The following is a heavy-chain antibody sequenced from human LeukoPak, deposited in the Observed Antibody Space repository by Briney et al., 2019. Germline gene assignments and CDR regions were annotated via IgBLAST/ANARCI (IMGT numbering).Heavy chain of an antibody. CDR1: GYTFTSYG. CDR2: ISAYNGNT. V-gene: IGHV1-18*01. Sequence: ASVKVSCKASGYTFTSYGISWVRQAPGQGLEWMGWISAYNGNTNYAQKLQGRVTMTTDTSTSTAYMELRSLRSDDTAVYYCARVNCSGGSCYLEHYFDYWGQGTLVTVSS. J-gene: IGHJ4*02. D-gene: IGHD2-15*01. CDR3: ARVNCSGGSCYLEHYFDY.